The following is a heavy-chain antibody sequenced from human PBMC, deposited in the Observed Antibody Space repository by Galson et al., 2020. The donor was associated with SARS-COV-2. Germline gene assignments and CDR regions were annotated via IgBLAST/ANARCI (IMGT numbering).Heavy chain of an antibody. CDR1: GITFSNYR. CDR3: ANQEFYYGSSGFVGADCGLEW. J-gene: IGHJ6*01. CDR2: INGDGRSR. D-gene: IGHD3-22*01. V-gene: IGHV3-74*01. Sequence: GESLKISCAASGITFSNYRMHWVRQAPGKGLVWVSRINGDGRSRTYADPVKGRFTISRDSAKSTVSLQMNSLRAEDTAVYYCANQEFYYGSSGFVGADCGLEWGGQGTRVIGSS.